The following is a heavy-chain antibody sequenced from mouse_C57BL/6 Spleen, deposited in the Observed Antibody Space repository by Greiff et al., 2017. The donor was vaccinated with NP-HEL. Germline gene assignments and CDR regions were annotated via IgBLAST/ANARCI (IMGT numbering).Heavy chain of an antibody. CDR1: GFSLTSYG. CDR3: ARSGNYEGGLAWFAY. CDR2: IWSGGSR. Sequence: QVQLKESGPGLVQPSQSLSITCTVSGFSLTSYGVHWVRQSPGKGLEWLGVIWSGGSRDYNAAFISRLSISNDNSKSQVFFKMNSLQADDTAIYYCARSGNYEGGLAWFAYWGQGTLVTVSA. D-gene: IGHD2-1*01. J-gene: IGHJ3*01. V-gene: IGHV2-2*01.